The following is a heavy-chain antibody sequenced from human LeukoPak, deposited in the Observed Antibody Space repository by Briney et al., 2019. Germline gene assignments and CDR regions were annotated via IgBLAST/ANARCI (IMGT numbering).Heavy chain of an antibody. CDR2: IYYSGST. CDR1: GGSISSYY. J-gene: IGHJ3*02. CDR3: ARVGGYNDAFDI. D-gene: IGHD5-24*01. V-gene: IGHV4-59*01. Sequence: PSETLSLTCTVSGGSISSYYWSWIRQPPGKGLEWIAYIYYSGSTNYNPSLKSRVTISLDTSKNQFLLKLSSVTAADTAIYYCARVGGYNDAFDIWGQGTMVTVSS.